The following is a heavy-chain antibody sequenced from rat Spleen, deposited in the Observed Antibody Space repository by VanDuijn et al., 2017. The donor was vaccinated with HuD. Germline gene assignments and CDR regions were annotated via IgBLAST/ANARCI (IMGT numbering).Heavy chain of an antibody. CDR2: INSEGTT. CDR1: GYSITSIYR. V-gene: IGHV3-3*01. J-gene: IGHJ2*01. D-gene: IGHD1-10*01. CDR3: GRDNNYKAY. Sequence: EVQLQESGPGLVKPSQSLSLTCSVTGYSITSIYRWNWIRKFPGNKLEWMGYINSEGTTNYNPSLKSRISITRDTSKNQFFLQVNSVTTEDTATYYCGRDNNYKAYWGQGVLVTVSS.